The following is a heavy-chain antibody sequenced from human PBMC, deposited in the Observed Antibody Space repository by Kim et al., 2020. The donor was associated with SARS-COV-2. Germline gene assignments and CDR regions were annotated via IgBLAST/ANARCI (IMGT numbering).Heavy chain of an antibody. V-gene: IGHV1-58*01. Sequence: SVKVSCKASGFTFTSSAVQWVRQARGQRLEWIGWIVVGSGNTNYAQKFQERVTITRDMSTSTAYMELSSLRSDDTAVYYCSAFPFGSGSYYSYFDYWGQ. D-gene: IGHD3-10*01. J-gene: IGHJ4*02. CDR1: GFTFTSSA. CDR3: SAFPFGSGSYYSYFDY. CDR2: IVVGSGNT.